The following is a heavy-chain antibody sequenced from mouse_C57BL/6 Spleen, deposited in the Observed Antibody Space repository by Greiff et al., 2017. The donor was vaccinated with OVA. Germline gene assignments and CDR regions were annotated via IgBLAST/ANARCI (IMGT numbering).Heavy chain of an antibody. V-gene: IGHV3-6*01. Sequence: DVQLVESGPGLVKPSQSLSLTCSVTGYSITSGYYWNWIRQFPGNKLEWMGYIRYDGSNNYNPSLKNRISITRDTSKNQFFLKLNSVTTEDTATYYCARDPLDVWGTGTTVTVSS. CDR3: ARDPLDV. CDR2: IRYDGSN. J-gene: IGHJ1*03. CDR1: GYSITSGYY.